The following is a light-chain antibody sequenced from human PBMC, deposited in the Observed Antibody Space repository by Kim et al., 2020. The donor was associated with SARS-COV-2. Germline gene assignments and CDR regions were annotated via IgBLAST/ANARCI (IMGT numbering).Light chain of an antibody. CDR2: DVN. J-gene: IGLJ2*01. CDR1: NSDIGTYDF. V-gene: IGLV2-14*03. CDR3: SSFTRLTTVV. Sequence: GQSITISCTGTNSDIGTYDFVSWYQQHPGKAPKLIISDVNNRPSGVSTRFSGSKSDNMAFLTISGLQAEDEADYYFSSFTRLTTVVYGGGTQLTVL.